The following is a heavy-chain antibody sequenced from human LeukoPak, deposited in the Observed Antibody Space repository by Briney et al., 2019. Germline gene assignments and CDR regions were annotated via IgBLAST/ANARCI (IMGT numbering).Heavy chain of an antibody. CDR2: ISGSGGST. CDR1: GFTFSSYA. Sequence: GGSVRLSCAASGFTFSSYAMSWVRQAPGKGLEWVSAISGSGGSTYYADSVKGRFTISRDNSKNTLYLQMNSLRAEDTAVYYCASHYYDSSGYSYYFDYWGQGTLVTVSP. D-gene: IGHD3-22*01. J-gene: IGHJ4*02. V-gene: IGHV3-23*01. CDR3: ASHYYDSSGYSYYFDY.